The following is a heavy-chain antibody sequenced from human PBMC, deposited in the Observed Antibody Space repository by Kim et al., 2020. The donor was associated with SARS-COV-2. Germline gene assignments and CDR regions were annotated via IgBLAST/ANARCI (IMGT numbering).Heavy chain of an antibody. V-gene: IGHV4-31*02. D-gene: IGHD4-17*01. J-gene: IGHJ3*02. CDR3: AGLRDDAFDI. Sequence: STYYNPSLKSRVTISVDTSKNQFSLKLSSVTAADTAVYYCAGLRDDAFDIWGQGTMVTVSS. CDR2: ST.